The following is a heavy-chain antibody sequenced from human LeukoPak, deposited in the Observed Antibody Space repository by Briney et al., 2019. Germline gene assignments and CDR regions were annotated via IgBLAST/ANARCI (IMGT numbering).Heavy chain of an antibody. CDR1: GYTFTGYY. CDR3: ARDRLRYFDY. V-gene: IGHV1-2*02. D-gene: IGHD5/OR15-5a*01. Sequence: ASVRVSCKASGYTFTGYYLHWVRQAPGQGLEWMGWTNPNGGGTNYAQKFQGRVTMTRDTSISTAYVELSSLRSDDTAVYYCARDRLRYFDYWGQGTLVTVSS. CDR2: TNPNGGGT. J-gene: IGHJ4*02.